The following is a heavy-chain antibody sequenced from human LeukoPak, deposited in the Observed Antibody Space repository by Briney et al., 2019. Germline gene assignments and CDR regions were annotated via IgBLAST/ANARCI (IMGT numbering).Heavy chain of an antibody. J-gene: IGHJ3*02. CDR1: GGSISSSSHY. CDR2: IYYSGST. V-gene: IGHV4-61*05. CDR3: ATLAYRNALDI. Sequence: SETLSLTCTVSGGSISSSSHYWSWIRQPPGKGLEWIGYIYYSGSTKYNPSLKSRVTISVDTSKNQFSLKLRSVTAADTAVYYCATLAYRNALDIWGQGTMVSVSS. D-gene: IGHD2-2*01.